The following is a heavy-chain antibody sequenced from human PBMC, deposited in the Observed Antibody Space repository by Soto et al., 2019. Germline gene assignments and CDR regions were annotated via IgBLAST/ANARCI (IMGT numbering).Heavy chain of an antibody. CDR3: AKDRSSILHYGMDV. V-gene: IGHV3-9*01. D-gene: IGHD3-9*01. CDR1: EFTFDDYA. J-gene: IGHJ6*02. Sequence: EVQLVESGGGLVQPGRSLRLSCAASEFTFDDYAMHWVRQAPGKGLEWVSGISWNSDNISYADSVKGRFTISRDNVKNSLYLQMNSLRAEDTALYYCAKDRSSILHYGMDVWAQGTTVTVSS. CDR2: ISWNSDNI.